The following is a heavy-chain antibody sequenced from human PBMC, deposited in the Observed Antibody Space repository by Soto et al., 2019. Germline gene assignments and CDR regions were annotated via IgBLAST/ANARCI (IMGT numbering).Heavy chain of an antibody. CDR3: ARDRAMVATQECDY. CDR1: GYNFTSYG. D-gene: IGHD5-12*01. J-gene: IGHJ4*02. CDR2: ISAYNGNT. Sequence: DSVKISSTASGYNFTSYGISWVRQAPGQGLEWMGWISAYNGNTNYAQKLQGRVTMTTDTSTSTAYMELRSLRSDDTAVYYCARDRAMVATQECDYRGKLPLFT. V-gene: IGHV1-18*04.